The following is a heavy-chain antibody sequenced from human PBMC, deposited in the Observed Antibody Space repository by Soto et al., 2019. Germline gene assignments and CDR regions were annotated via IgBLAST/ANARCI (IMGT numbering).Heavy chain of an antibody. CDR2: IIPIFGTA. Sequence: EASVKVSCKASGGTFSSYAISWVRQAPGQGLEWMGGIIPIFGTANYAQKFQGRVTITADESTSTAYMELSSLRSEDTAVYYCARGYYGYFDYWGQGTLVTVSS. V-gene: IGHV1-69*13. CDR1: GGTFSSYA. D-gene: IGHD3-10*01. J-gene: IGHJ4*02. CDR3: ARGYYGYFDY.